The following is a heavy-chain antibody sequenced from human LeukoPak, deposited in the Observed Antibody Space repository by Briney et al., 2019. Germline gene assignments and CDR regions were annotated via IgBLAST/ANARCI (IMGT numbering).Heavy chain of an antibody. J-gene: IGHJ6*02. CDR3: ARGHRYGGNRAYYYYGMDV. Sequence: SETLSLTCTVSGGSISSSSYYWGWIRQPPGKGLEWIGSIYYSGSTYYNPSLKSRVTISVDTSKNQFSLKLSSVTAADTAVYYCARGHRYGGNRAYYYYGMDVWGQGTTVTVSS. V-gene: IGHV4-39*01. CDR2: IYYSGST. CDR1: GGSISSSSYY. D-gene: IGHD4-23*01.